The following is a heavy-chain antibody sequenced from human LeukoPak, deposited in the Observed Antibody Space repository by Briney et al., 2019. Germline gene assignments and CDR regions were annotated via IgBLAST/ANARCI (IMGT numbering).Heavy chain of an antibody. CDR1: GETFSGYY. Sequence: SETLSLTCAVYGETFSGYYWTWIRQSPGRGLEWIGEINESGDTNHSPSLKNRVTLSVDTSKNQFSLRLTSVTAADTAMYFCARAQGAVAIDYWGLGTPVTVSS. CDR2: INESGDT. D-gene: IGHD6-19*01. J-gene: IGHJ4*02. CDR3: ARAQGAVAIDY. V-gene: IGHV4-34*01.